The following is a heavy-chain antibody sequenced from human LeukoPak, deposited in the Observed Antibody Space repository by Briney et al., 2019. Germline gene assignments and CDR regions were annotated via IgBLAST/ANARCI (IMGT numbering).Heavy chain of an antibody. CDR3: ARAAPGITGTTVFSWFDL. Sequence: ASVKVSCKASGYTFTSYYMHWVRQAPGQGLEWMGIINPSGGSTSYAQKFQGRVTMTRDMSTSTVYMELSSLRSEDTAVYYCARAAPGITGTTVFSWFDLWGQGTLVTVSS. CDR2: INPSGGST. CDR1: GYTFTSYY. J-gene: IGHJ5*02. D-gene: IGHD1-7*01. V-gene: IGHV1-46*01.